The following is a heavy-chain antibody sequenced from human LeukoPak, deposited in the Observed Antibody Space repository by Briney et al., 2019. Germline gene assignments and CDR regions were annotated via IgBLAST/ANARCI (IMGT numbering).Heavy chain of an antibody. CDR1: GGSISSSNW. CDR2: IYHSGST. V-gene: IGHV4-4*02. CDR3: SRPGAVAGPPYYYYYYGMDV. D-gene: IGHD6-19*01. J-gene: IGHJ6*02. Sequence: SGTLSLTCAVSGGSISSSNWWSWVRQPPGKGLEWIGEIYHSGSTNCNPSLKSRVTISVDKSKNQFSLKLSSVTAADTAVYYFSRPGAVAGPPYYYYYYGMDVWGQGTTVTVSS.